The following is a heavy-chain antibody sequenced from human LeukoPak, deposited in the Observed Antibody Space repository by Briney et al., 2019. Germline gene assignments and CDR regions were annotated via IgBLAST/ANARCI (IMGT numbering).Heavy chain of an antibody. J-gene: IGHJ4*02. CDR1: GYTFTSYY. Sequence: ASVKVSCKASGYTFTSYYMHWVRQAPGQGLEWMGIINPSGGSTSYAQKFQGRVTMTEDTSTDTAYMELSSLRSEDTAVYYCATDSYDSSGYYHFDYWGQGTLVTVSS. CDR3: ATDSYDSSGYYHFDY. CDR2: INPSGGST. D-gene: IGHD3-22*01. V-gene: IGHV1-46*01.